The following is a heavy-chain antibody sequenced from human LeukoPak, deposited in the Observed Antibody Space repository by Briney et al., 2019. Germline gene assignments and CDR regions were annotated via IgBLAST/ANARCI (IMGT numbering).Heavy chain of an antibody. D-gene: IGHD3-10*01. V-gene: IGHV1-69*04. CDR1: GGTFSSYA. Sequence: VASVKVSCKASGGTFSSYAISWVRQAPGQGLEWMGRIIPILGIANYAQKFQGRVTITADKSTSTAYMELSSLRSEDTAVYYCARDAAGGQGDYWGQGTLVTVSS. J-gene: IGHJ4*02. CDR3: ARDAAGGQGDY. CDR2: IIPILGIA.